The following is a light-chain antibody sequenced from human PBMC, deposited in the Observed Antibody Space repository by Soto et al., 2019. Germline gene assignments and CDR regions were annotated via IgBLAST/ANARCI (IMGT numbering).Light chain of an antibody. V-gene: IGKV3-11*01. Sequence: EIVLTQSPATLSLSPGERATLSCRASQSVGRYLAWYQQKPGQGPRLLIYDASNRASGIPARFSGSGSGTDFTLTSSSLEPEDFAVYHCQQRSDWPLTFGGGTKVEIK. CDR2: DAS. CDR1: QSVGRY. J-gene: IGKJ4*01. CDR3: QQRSDWPLT.